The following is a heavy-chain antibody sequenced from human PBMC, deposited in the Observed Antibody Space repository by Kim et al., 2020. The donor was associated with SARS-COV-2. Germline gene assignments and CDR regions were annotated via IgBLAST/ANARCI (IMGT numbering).Heavy chain of an antibody. CDR2: ISWNSGSI. CDR1: GFTFDDYA. V-gene: IGHV3-9*01. CDR3: AKAAVAGTGDY. Sequence: GGSLRLSCAASGFTFDDYAMHWVRQAPGKGLEWVSGISWNSGSIGYADSVKGRFTISRDNAKNSLYLQMNSLRAEYTALYYCAKAAVAGTGDYWGQGTLVIVS. D-gene: IGHD6-19*01. J-gene: IGHJ4*02.